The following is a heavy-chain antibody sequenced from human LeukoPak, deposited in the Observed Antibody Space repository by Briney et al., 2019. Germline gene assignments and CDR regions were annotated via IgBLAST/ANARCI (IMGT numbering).Heavy chain of an antibody. V-gene: IGHV3-21*01. CDR3: ARGAVVPDCSSTSCRAYYFDY. D-gene: IGHD2-2*01. Sequence: GGSLRLSCAASGFTFSSYSMNWVRQAPGKGLEWVSSISSSSSYIYYADSVKGRFTISRDNAKNSLYLQMNSLRAEDTAVYYCARGAVVPDCSSTSCRAYYFDYWGQGTLVTVSS. J-gene: IGHJ4*02. CDR2: ISSSSSYI. CDR1: GFTFSSYS.